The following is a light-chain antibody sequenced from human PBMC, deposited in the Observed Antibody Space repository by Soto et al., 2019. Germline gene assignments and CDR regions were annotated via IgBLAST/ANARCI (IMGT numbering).Light chain of an antibody. CDR2: DAS. V-gene: IGKV1-5*03. CDR3: QQHNPYSPYT. CDR1: QSITNC. J-gene: IGKJ2*01. Sequence: DIQMTQSPSTLSASVGDRVTITCRASQSITNCLAWYQQKPGKAPQLLIFDASSLRSGVPSRFSGSGSGTEVTLTISSLQPEDFATYYCQQHNPYSPYTFGQGTK.